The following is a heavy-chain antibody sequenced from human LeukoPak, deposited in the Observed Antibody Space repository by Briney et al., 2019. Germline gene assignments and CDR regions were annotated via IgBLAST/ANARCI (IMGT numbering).Heavy chain of an antibody. CDR1: GFTVSSNY. CDR3: AKDSSGTGWYDAFDI. Sequence: GGSLRLSCAASGFTVSSNYMSWVRQAPGKGLEWVSVIYSGGSTYYADSVKGRFTISRDNSKNTLYLEMNSLRADDTAVYYCAKDSSGTGWYDAFDIWGQGTMVTVSS. D-gene: IGHD3-10*01. CDR2: IYSGGST. V-gene: IGHV3-66*01. J-gene: IGHJ3*02.